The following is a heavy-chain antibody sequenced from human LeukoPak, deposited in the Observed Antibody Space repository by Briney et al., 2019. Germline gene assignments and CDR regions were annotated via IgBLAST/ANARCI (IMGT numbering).Heavy chain of an antibody. Sequence: SETLSLTCTVSGGSISSSSYYWGWIRQRPGKGLEWVGSVYYSGSTYYNPSLKSRVTISVDTSKNQFSLKLSSVTAADTAVYYCARINPYSGYDYLDYWGQGTLVTVSS. V-gene: IGHV4-39*01. CDR2: VYYSGST. J-gene: IGHJ4*02. CDR3: ARINPYSGYDYLDY. CDR1: GGSISSSSYY. D-gene: IGHD5-12*01.